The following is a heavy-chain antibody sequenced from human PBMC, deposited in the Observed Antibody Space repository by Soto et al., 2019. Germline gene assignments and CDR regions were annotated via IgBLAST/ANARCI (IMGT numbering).Heavy chain of an antibody. Sequence: QVQPVQSGAEVKKPGSSVKVSCKASGGTFSSYAISWVRQAPGQGLEWMGGIIPIFGTANYAQKFQGRVTITADESTSTAYVELSSLRSEDTGVYYWARGKLPPPSSFDYWGQGTLVTVSS. J-gene: IGHJ4*02. CDR3: ARGKLPPPSSFDY. CDR1: GGTFSSYA. D-gene: IGHD2-15*01. V-gene: IGHV1-69*12. CDR2: IIPIFGTA.